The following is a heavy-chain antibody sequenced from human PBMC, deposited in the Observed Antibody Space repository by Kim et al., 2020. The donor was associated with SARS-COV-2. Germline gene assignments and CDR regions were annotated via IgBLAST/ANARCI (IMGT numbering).Heavy chain of an antibody. Sequence: GGSLRLSCAVSGFTFSSYSMNWVRQAPGKGLEWVSSISSSSSYIYYADSVKGRFTISRDNAKNSLYLQMNSLRAEDTAVYYCARDLDVWGSYRYDYWGQGTLVTVSS. D-gene: IGHD3-16*02. CDR2: ISSSSSYI. CDR3: ARDLDVWGSYRYDY. V-gene: IGHV3-21*01. CDR1: GFTFSSYS. J-gene: IGHJ4*02.